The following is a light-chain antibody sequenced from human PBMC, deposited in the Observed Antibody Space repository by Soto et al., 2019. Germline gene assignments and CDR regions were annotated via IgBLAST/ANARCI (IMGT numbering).Light chain of an antibody. J-gene: IGKJ1*01. CDR2: GAS. CDR3: QQYNNWPRT. CDR1: QSVSSN. V-gene: IGKV3-15*01. Sequence: EIVMTQSPSTLSVSPGERATLSCRASQSVSSNLAWYQQKPGQAPRLLIYGASTRATGIPARFSGSGSGTEFTLTISSLQSEDFAVYCCQQYNNWPRTFGQRTKVDI.